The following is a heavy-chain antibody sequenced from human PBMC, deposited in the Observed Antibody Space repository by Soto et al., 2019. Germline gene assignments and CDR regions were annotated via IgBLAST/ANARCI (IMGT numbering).Heavy chain of an antibody. Sequence: PGGSLRLSCAASGFRFDDYAMHWVRQAPGKGLEWVSGLSWNSGIINYADSVKGRFTIFRDNAKNSLYLQMNSLRVEDTAFYYCAKDQDPGEPSDGGDYIDYWGQGTLVTVSS. V-gene: IGHV3-9*01. D-gene: IGHD3-16*01. CDR1: GFRFDDYA. J-gene: IGHJ4*02. CDR2: LSWNSGII. CDR3: AKDQDPGEPSDGGDYIDY.